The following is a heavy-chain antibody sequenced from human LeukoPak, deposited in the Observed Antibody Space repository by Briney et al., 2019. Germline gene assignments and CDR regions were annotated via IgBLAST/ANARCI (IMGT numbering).Heavy chain of an antibody. CDR1: GFTFSSYA. Sequence: GGSLRLSCAASGFTFSSYAMHWVRQAPGKGLEWVAVISYDGSNKYYADSVKGRFTISRDNSKNTLYLQMNSLRAEDTAVYYCARDRERIPYDYWGQGTLVTVSS. D-gene: IGHD1-26*01. V-gene: IGHV3-30*04. J-gene: IGHJ4*02. CDR3: ARDRERIPYDY. CDR2: ISYDGSNK.